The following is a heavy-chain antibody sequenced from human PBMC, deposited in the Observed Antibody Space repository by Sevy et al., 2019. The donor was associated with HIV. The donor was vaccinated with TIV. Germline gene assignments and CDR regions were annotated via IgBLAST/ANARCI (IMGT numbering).Heavy chain of an antibody. D-gene: IGHD6-19*01. J-gene: IGHJ4*02. Sequence: GGSLRLSCAASGFTFRTYAMSRVRQAPWMGLEWVSSISGSTTNTNYADSVKGRFTISRDNSKNTLYLQMNSLKADDTAIYYCAKPPIGWTREGFDQWGQGTLVTVSS. CDR1: GFTFRTYA. CDR3: AKPPIGWTREGFDQ. CDR2: ISGSTTNT. V-gene: IGHV3-23*01.